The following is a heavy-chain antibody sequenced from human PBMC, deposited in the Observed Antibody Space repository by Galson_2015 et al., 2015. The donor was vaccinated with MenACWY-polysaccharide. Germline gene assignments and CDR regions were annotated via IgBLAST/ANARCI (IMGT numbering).Heavy chain of an antibody. CDR2: ITSDSSYT. CDR3: AGEGAVYCLGGSCYADVLHV. V-gene: IGHV3-21*03. CDR1: GFDFSGYT. J-gene: IGHJ3*01. Sequence: SLRLSCAASGFDFSGYTINWVRQAPGKGLEWVSSITSDSSYTYYVHSVEGRFTMSRDNAKNSLYLHMNSLRAEDTAVYYCAGEGAVYCLGGSCYADVLHVWGQGTLVIV. D-gene: IGHD2-15*01.